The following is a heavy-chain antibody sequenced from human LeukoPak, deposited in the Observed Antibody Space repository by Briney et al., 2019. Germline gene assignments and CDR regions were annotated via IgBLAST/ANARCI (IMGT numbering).Heavy chain of an antibody. V-gene: IGHV3-21*01. CDR1: GFTFSSYS. J-gene: IGHJ4*02. Sequence: GGSLRLSCAASGFTFSSYSMNWVRQAPGKGLEWVSSISSSSSYIYYADSVKGRFTISRDNAKNSLYLQMNSLRAEDTAVYYCARVRFRGSYSRSEYDYWGQGTLVTVSS. CDR2: ISSSSSYI. D-gene: IGHD1-26*01. CDR3: ARVRFRGSYSRSEYDY.